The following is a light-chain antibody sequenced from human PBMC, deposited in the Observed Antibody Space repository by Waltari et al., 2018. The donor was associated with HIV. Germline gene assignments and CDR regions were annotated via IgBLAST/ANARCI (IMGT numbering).Light chain of an antibody. Sequence: NLMLTQPHSVSESPGKTVNISCTRRSGHLGGYLVSWYQRRPGSAPTTLIYEDDKRPSGVPDRFSGSIDSSSNSASLTISGLKTEDEADYYCQSYYLTNVVFGGGTKLTVL. CDR3: QSYYLTNVV. CDR1: SGHLGGYL. V-gene: IGLV6-57*04. J-gene: IGLJ2*01. CDR2: EDD.